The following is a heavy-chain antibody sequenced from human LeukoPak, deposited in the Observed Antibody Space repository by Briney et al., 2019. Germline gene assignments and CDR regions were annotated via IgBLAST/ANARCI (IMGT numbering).Heavy chain of an antibody. J-gene: IGHJ6*02. CDR2: MYYSGRT. Sequence: PSETLSLTCTVSGGSISSYYWSWIRQPPGKGLDWIGYMYYSGRTNYNPSLKSRVTISVDTSKNQFSLKLSSVTAADTAVYYCARTFSESYYYYGMDVWGQGTTVTVSS. CDR1: GGSISSYY. CDR3: ARTFSESYYYYGMDV. D-gene: IGHD1-26*01. V-gene: IGHV4-59*01.